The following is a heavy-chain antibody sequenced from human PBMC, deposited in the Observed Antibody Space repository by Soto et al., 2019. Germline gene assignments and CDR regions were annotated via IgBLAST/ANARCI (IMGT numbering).Heavy chain of an antibody. CDR3: AKVGVVVPVPYYYYYYYMDV. CDR2: ISGSGGST. CDR1: GFTFSSYA. V-gene: IGHV3-23*01. D-gene: IGHD2-2*01. Sequence: PGGSLRLSCAASGFTFSSYAMSWVRQAPGKGLEWVSAISGSGGSTYYADSAKGRFTISRDNSKNTLYLQMNSLRAEDTAVYYCAKVGVVVPVPYYYYYYYMDVWGKGTTVTVSS. J-gene: IGHJ6*03.